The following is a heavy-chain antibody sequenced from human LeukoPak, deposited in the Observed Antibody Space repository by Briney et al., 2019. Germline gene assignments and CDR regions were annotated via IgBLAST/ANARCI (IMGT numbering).Heavy chain of an antibody. CDR2: INHSGST. D-gene: IGHD1-1*01. CDR1: GGSFSGYY. CDR3: ARAIGNDWHFDY. J-gene: IGHJ4*02. Sequence: PSETLSLTCAVYGGSFSGYYWSWIRQPPGKGLEWIGEINHSGSTNYNPSLKSRVTISVDTSKNQLSLNLRSVAAADTAVYYCARAIGNDWHFDYWGQGILVTVSS. V-gene: IGHV4-34*01.